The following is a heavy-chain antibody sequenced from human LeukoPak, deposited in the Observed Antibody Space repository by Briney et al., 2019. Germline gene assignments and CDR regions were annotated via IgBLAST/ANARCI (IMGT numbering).Heavy chain of an antibody. J-gene: IGHJ5*02. D-gene: IGHD6-13*01. Sequence: GGSLRLSCAASGFSFEGRAVSWVRKAPGKGLEWVSCMSKTGDLIYYADSVRGRFTTSRDNSKYTLFLQMNSLRDEDTAVYYCAKRVSSSQYNWFDPWGQGTLVSVSS. V-gene: IGHV3-23*01. CDR1: GFSFEGRA. CDR3: AKRVSSSQYNWFDP. CDR2: MSKTGDLI.